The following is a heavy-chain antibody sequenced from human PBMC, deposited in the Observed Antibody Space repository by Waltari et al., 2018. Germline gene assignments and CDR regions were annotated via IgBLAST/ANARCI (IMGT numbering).Heavy chain of an antibody. CDR2: IDPSDSYT. Sequence: EEQLVQSGAEVKKPGESLTISCKGSGYTFTNYWITWVRQRPGKGLEWMGRIDPSDSYTSCSPSFQGHVTISTDWSTSTAYLQWSSLTASDTAIYYCARTSVQDQYFMDVWGKGTTVTVSS. CDR3: ARTSVQDQYFMDV. D-gene: IGHD2-2*01. V-gene: IGHV5-10-1*01. CDR1: GYTFTNYW. J-gene: IGHJ6*03.